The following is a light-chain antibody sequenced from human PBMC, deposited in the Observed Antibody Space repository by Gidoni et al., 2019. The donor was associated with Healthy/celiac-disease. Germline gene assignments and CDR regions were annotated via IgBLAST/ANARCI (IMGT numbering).Light chain of an antibody. Sequence: EIVLSQSPGTLSLSPGERATLSCRASQSVSSSYVDWYQQKPGQTPRLLIYGASSRATGIPDRFSGSGSGTDFTLTISRLEPEDFAVYYCQQYGSSPKTFGQGTKVEIK. V-gene: IGKV3-20*01. J-gene: IGKJ1*01. CDR2: GAS. CDR1: QSVSSSY. CDR3: QQYGSSPKT.